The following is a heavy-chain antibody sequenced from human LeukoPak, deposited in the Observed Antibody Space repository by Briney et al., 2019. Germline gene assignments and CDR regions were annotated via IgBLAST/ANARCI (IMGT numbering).Heavy chain of an antibody. CDR3: ARASSGWYPYYYYMDV. D-gene: IGHD6-19*01. CDR2: IHTSGST. J-gene: IGHJ6*03. CDR1: GGSISSYY. V-gene: IGHV4-4*07. Sequence: SETLSLTCTFSGGSISSYYWSWIRQPAGKGLEWIGRIHTSGSTNYNPSLKSRVTMSVDTSKNQFSLKLNSVTAADTAVYYCARASSGWYPYYYYMDVWGKGTTVTVSS.